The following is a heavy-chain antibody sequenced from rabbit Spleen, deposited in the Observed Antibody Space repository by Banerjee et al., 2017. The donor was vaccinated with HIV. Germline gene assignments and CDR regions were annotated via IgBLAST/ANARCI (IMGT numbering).Heavy chain of an antibody. V-gene: IGHV1S45*01. D-gene: IGHD8-1*01. CDR3: ARDSGSNDYIDVYFNL. J-gene: IGHJ4*01. Sequence: QEQLEESGGGLVKPEGSLTLTCKASGFSFSDRDVMCWVRQAPGKGLEWIACINIVTGKDVYATWAKGRFIMSRTSSTTVTLQMTSLTAADTATYFCARDSGSNDYIDVYFNLWGPGTLVTVS. CDR2: INIVTGKD. CDR1: GFSFSDRDV.